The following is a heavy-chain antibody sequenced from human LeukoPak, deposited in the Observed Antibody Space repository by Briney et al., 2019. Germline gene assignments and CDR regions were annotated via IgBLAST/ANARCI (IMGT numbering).Heavy chain of an antibody. V-gene: IGHV3-30*18. J-gene: IGHJ4*02. D-gene: IGHD6-19*01. Sequence: GGSLRLSCAASGFTFSSYGMHWVRQAPGKGLEWVAVISYDGSNKYYADSVKGRFTISRDNSKNTLYLQMNSLRAEDTAVYYCEKDRLSSGWYGDYWGQGTLVTVSS. CDR3: EKDRLSSGWYGDY. CDR1: GFTFSSYG. CDR2: ISYDGSNK.